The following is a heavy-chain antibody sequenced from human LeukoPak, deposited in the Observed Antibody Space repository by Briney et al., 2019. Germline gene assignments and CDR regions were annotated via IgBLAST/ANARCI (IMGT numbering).Heavy chain of an antibody. Sequence: PSQTLSLTCAVSGGSISSGGYSWRWIRQAAGTGLEWIGRISGSGSTDYNASLKSRVTMSVDTSKNQLSLKVISVTAADTAVYYCARDYDFWSGYYLESVQVRDYWGQGTLVTVSS. J-gene: IGHJ4*02. D-gene: IGHD3-3*01. CDR3: ARDYDFWSGYYLESVQVRDY. CDR2: ISGSGST. CDR1: GGSISSGGYS. V-gene: IGHV4-61*02.